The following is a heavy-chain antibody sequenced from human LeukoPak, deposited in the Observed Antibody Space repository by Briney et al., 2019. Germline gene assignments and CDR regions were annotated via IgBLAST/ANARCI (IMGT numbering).Heavy chain of an antibody. J-gene: IGHJ4*02. V-gene: IGHV4-59*08. Sequence: PSETLSLTCTVSGGSISSYYWSWIRQPPGKGLEWIGYIYYSGSTNYNPSLKSRVTTSVDTSKNQFSLKLSSVTAADTAVYYCARSLGHYYDFWSGYYYPDWGQGTLVTVSS. CDR3: ARSLGHYYDFWSGYYYPD. CDR1: GGSISSYY. D-gene: IGHD3-3*01. CDR2: IYYSGST.